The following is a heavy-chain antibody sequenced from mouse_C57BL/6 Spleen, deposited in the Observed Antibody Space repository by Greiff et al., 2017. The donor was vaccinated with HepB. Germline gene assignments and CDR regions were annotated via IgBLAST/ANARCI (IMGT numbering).Heavy chain of an antibody. V-gene: IGHV10-1*01. CDR3: VRHLASYDYDGFAY. J-gene: IGHJ3*01. D-gene: IGHD2-4*01. CDR2: IRSKNNNYAT. Sequence: EVQLVESGGGLVQPKGSLKLSCAASGFSFNTYAMNWVRQAPGKGLEWVARIRSKNNNYATYYADSVKDRFTISRDDSESMLYLQMNNLKTEDTAMYYCVRHLASYDYDGFAYWGQGTLVTVSA. CDR1: GFSFNTYA.